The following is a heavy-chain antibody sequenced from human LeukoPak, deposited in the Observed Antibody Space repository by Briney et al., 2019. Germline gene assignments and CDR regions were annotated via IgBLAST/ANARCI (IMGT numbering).Heavy chain of an antibody. D-gene: IGHD5-18*01. Sequence: GGSLRLSCVASGFTFSSFSMSWVRQAPGKGLEWVSAISGSGGSTYYADSVKGRFTISRDNSKNTLSLQMNSLRAEDTAVYYCAKDIAQGYTFGSIEQDYWGQGTLVTVSS. CDR1: GFTFSSFS. CDR2: ISGSGGST. CDR3: AKDIAQGYTFGSIEQDY. V-gene: IGHV3-23*01. J-gene: IGHJ4*02.